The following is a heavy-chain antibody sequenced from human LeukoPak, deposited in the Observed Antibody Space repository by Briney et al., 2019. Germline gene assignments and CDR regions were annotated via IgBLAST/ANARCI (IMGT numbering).Heavy chain of an antibody. CDR3: AREHVDTHAY. D-gene: IGHD5-18*01. Sequence: PSETLSLTCAVYGGSFSSSSYYWGWLRQPPGKGLEWIGSIYYSGSTYYNPSLKSRVTISVDTSKNQFSLKLSSVTAADTAVYYCAREHVDTHAYWGQGTLVTVSS. V-gene: IGHV4-39*07. CDR1: GGSFSSSSYY. J-gene: IGHJ4*02. CDR2: IYYSGST.